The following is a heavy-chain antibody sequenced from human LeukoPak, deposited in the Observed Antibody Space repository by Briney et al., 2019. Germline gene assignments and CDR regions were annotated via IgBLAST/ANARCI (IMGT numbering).Heavy chain of an antibody. CDR1: GFTFSDYY. V-gene: IGHV3-11*01. D-gene: IGHD3-22*01. J-gene: IGHJ4*02. CDR3: AKGHYYDSSGHPYYFDY. Sequence: PGGSLRLSCAASGFTFSDYYMSWIRQAPGKGLEWVSYISSSGSTIYYADSVKGRFAISRDNAKNSLYLQMNSLRTEDTALYYCAKGHYYDSSGHPYYFDYWGQGTLVTVSS. CDR2: ISSSGSTI.